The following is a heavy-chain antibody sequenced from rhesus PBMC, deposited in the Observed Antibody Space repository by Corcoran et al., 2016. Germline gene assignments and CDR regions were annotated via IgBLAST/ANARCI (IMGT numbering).Heavy chain of an antibody. Sequence: EVQLVQSGAEVKRPGESLRISCKTSGYSFTSSWISWVRQMPGKGLEWMGSILPGDSDTRYSPSFQGQVTSSADKSISTTYLQWSSLKASDTATYYCAKYGSSYNYGLDSWGQGVVVTVSS. J-gene: IGHJ6*01. D-gene: IGHD4-29*01. CDR3: AKYGSSYNYGLDS. V-gene: IGHV5S1*01. CDR2: ILPGDSDT. CDR1: GYSFTSSW.